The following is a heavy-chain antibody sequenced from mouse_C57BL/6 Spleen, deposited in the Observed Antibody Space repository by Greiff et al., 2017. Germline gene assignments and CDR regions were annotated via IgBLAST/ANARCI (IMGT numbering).Heavy chain of an antibody. CDR2: IDPETGGT. D-gene: IGHD2-5*01. CDR1: GYTFTDYE. Sequence: QVQLQQSGAELVRPGASVTLSCKASGYTFTDYEMHWVKQTPVHGLEWIGAIDPETGGTAYNQKFKGKAILTADKSSSTAYMELRSLTSEDSAVYYCTRSGSNSAWFAYWGQGTLVTGSA. CDR3: TRSGSNSAWFAY. J-gene: IGHJ3*01. V-gene: IGHV1-15*01.